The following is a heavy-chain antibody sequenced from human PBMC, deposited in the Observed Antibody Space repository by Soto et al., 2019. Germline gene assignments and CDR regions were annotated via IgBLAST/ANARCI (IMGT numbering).Heavy chain of an antibody. CDR2: ISYDGSNK. J-gene: IGHJ4*02. CDR1: GFTFSSYA. CDR3: ARDYASASIAVAGGVGTFDY. D-gene: IGHD6-19*01. Sequence: LRLSCAASGFTFSSYAMHWVRQAPGKGLEWVAVISYDGSNKYYADSVKGRFTISRDNSKNTLYLQMNSLRAEDTAVYYCARDYASASIAVAGGVGTFDYWGQGTLVTVSS. V-gene: IGHV3-30-3*01.